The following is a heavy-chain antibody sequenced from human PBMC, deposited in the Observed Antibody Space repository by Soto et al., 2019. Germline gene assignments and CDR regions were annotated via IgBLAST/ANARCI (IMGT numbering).Heavy chain of an antibody. V-gene: IGHV3-11*01. J-gene: IGHJ3*02. Sequence: QVQLVESGGGLVKPGGSLRLSCAASGFTFSDYYMSWIRQAPGKGLEWVSYISSSGSTIYYADSEKGRFTISRDNAKNSLYLQMNSLRAEDTAVYYCARRLLLGYCSGGSCYDAFDIWGQGTMVTVSS. D-gene: IGHD2-15*01. CDR2: ISSSGSTI. CDR3: ARRLLLGYCSGGSCYDAFDI. CDR1: GFTFSDYY.